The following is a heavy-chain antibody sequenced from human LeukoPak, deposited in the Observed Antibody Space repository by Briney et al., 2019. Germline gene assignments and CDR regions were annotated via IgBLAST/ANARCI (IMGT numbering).Heavy chain of an antibody. J-gene: IGHJ6*03. Sequence: SVKVSCKASGGTFRAYSVTWVRQAPGQGLEWMGGIIPIFGTPNYAQKFQGRVKVTTDDATGTAYMELSSLMSEDTAIYYCARVDRYHFYLDVWGKGTPVTVSS. CDR2: IIPIFGTP. CDR1: GGTFRAYS. V-gene: IGHV1-69*05. CDR3: ARVDRYHFYLDV.